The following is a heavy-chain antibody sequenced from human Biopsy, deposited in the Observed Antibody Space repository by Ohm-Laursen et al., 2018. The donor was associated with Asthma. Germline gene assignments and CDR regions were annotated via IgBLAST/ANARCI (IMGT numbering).Heavy chain of an antibody. V-gene: IGHV3-53*01. D-gene: IGHD3-22*01. CDR3: ARGDSSNWSHYYFDY. Sequence: SLRLSCSASGFAVSRDHMFWVRQAPGKGLEWVSVIYSGGTSHTADSVRGRLTISRDYSKNTLYLQMHSLRAEDTAVYYCARGDSSNWSHYYFDYWGQGTLVPVSS. J-gene: IGHJ4*02. CDR1: GFAVSRDH. CDR2: IYSGGTS.